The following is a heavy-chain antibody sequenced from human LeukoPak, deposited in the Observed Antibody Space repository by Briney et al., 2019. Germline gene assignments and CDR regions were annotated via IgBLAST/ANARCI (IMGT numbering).Heavy chain of an antibody. CDR2: ISYGGSNK. D-gene: IGHD3-3*01. CDR3: AKDDDFWSGYSPSDY. V-gene: IGHV3-30*18. CDR1: GFTFSSYG. J-gene: IGHJ4*02. Sequence: PGGSLRLSCAASGFTFSSYGMHWVRQAPGKGLEWVAVISYGGSNKYYADSVKGRFTISRDNSKNTLYLQMNSLRAEDTAVYYCAKDDDFWSGYSPSDYWGQGTLVTVSS.